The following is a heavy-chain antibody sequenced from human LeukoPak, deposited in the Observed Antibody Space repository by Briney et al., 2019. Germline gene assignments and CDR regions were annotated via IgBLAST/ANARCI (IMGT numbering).Heavy chain of an antibody. D-gene: IGHD1-26*01. V-gene: IGHV1-69*01. Sequence: SVKVSCKASGGTFSSYAISWVRQAPGQGLEWMGGIIPIFGTANYAQKFQGRVTITADESTSTAYMELSSLRSEDTAVYCCARGGVGATSPYYYGMDVWGQGTTVTVSS. J-gene: IGHJ6*02. CDR2: IIPIFGTA. CDR3: ARGGVGATSPYYYGMDV. CDR1: GGTFSSYA.